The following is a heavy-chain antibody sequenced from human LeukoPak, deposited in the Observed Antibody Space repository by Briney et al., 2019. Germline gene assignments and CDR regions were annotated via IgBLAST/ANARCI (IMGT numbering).Heavy chain of an antibody. J-gene: IGHJ4*02. CDR3: ARDYQLLSLDY. CDR2: IWYDGSNE. Sequence: GGSLILSCAASGFTFSSYGMHWVRQAPGKGLEWVAVIWYDGSNEYYADSVKGRFTISRDNSKNTLYLQMNSLRAEDTAVYYCARDYQLLSLDYWGQGTLVTVSS. CDR1: GFTFSSYG. V-gene: IGHV3-33*01. D-gene: IGHD2-2*01.